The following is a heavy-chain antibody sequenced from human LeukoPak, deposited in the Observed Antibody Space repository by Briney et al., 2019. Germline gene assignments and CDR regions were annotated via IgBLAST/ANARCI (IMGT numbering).Heavy chain of an antibody. J-gene: IGHJ6*02. CDR3: AKPMVRGVIKYYYYGMDV. D-gene: IGHD3-10*01. CDR2: ISGSGGST. Sequence: GGSLRLSCAASGFTFSSYWMNWARQAPGKGLEWVSAISGSGGSTYYADSVKGRFTISRDNSKNTLYLQMNSLRAEDTAVYYCAKPMVRGVIKYYYYGMDVWGQGTTVTVSS. CDR1: GFTFSSYW. V-gene: IGHV3-23*01.